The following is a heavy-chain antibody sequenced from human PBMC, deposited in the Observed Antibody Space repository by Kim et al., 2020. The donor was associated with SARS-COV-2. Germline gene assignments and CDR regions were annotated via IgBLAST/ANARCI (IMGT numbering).Heavy chain of an antibody. V-gene: IGHV3-30*02. Sequence: ADSVKGRFTISRDNSKNTLYLRMNSLRAEDTAVYYCAKGTYAAAGSPKGSWGQGTLVTVSS. CDR3: AKGTYAAAGSPKGS. D-gene: IGHD6-13*01. J-gene: IGHJ5*02.